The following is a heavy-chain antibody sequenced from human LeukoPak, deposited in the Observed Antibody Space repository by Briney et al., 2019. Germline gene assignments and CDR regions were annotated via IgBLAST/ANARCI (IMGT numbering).Heavy chain of an antibody. V-gene: IGHV4-59*01. CDR1: GGSLSSFY. CDR2: IYYSGST. CDR3: ARAGAAAGTWAFDI. Sequence: KPSETLSLTCTVSGGSLSSFYWSWIRQPPGKGLEWIGYIYYSGSTNYNPSLKSRVTISVDTSKNQFSLKLSSVTAADSAVYYCARAGAAAGTWAFDIWGQGTMVTVSS. D-gene: IGHD6-13*01. J-gene: IGHJ3*02.